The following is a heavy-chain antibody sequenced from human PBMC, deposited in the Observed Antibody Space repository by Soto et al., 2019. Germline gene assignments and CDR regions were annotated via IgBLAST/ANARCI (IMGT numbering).Heavy chain of an antibody. Sequence: GESLKISCKGSGCSFTSYWVGWVRQMPGKGLEWMGIIYPGDSDTKYSPSFQGQVTISADKSISTAYLQWSSLKASDTARYYCARRDRWLQFPDYWGQGTLVTVSS. CDR1: GCSFTSYW. J-gene: IGHJ4*02. D-gene: IGHD5-12*01. CDR3: ARRDRWLQFPDY. CDR2: IYPGDSDT. V-gene: IGHV5-51*01.